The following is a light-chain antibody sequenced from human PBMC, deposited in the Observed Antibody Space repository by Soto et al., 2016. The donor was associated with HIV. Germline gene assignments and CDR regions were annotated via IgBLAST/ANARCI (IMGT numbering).Light chain of an antibody. CDR1: QSISSY. CDR2: AVS. J-gene: IGKJ2*01. Sequence: DIQMTQSPSSLSASVGDRVTITCRASQSISSYLNWYQQKPGKAPKLQIYAVSSLQSGVPSRFSGSGSGTDFTLTISSLQPEDFATYYCQQSYSTRMYTFGQGTKLEI. CDR3: QQSYSTRMYT. V-gene: IGKV1-39*01.